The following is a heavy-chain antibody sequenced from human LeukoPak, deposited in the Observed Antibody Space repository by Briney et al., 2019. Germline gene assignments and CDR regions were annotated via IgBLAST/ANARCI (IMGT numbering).Heavy chain of an antibody. CDR2: IIPIFGTA. CDR3: ARGGLASSGYQAVDY. Sequence: SVKVSCKASGGTFSSYAISWVRQAPGQGLEWMGGIIPIFGTANYAQKFQGRVTITADESTSTAYMELSSLRSEDTAVYYCARGGLASSGYQAVDYWGQGTLVTVSS. CDR1: GGTFSSYA. V-gene: IGHV1-69*13. J-gene: IGHJ4*02. D-gene: IGHD3-22*01.